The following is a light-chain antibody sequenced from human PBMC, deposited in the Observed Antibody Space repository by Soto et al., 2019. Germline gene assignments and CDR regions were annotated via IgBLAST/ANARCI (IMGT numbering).Light chain of an antibody. V-gene: IGKV3-20*01. Sequence: EIVLTQSPGTLSLSPGERATLSCRASQSVGSSHLAWYQQKPGQAPRLLIYGASSRATGIPDRFNGSGSGTDFTLTIRRLESEYFAMYYCQQFRSYPLTFGGVTKV. CDR2: GAS. CDR1: QSVGSSH. J-gene: IGKJ4*01. CDR3: QQFRSYPLT.